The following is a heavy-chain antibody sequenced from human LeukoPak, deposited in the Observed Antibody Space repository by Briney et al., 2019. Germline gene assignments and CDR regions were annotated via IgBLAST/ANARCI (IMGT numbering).Heavy chain of an antibody. CDR2: IIPIFGTA. Sequence: SSVKVSCKASGGTFSSYAISWVRQAPGQGLEWMGGIIPIFGTANYAQKFQGRVTITADESTSTAYMELSSLRSEDTAVYYCATGDIVVVPAAIGGSHYYYYYMDVWGKGTTVTVSS. CDR3: ATGDIVVVPAAIGGSHYYYYYMDV. CDR1: GGTFSSYA. D-gene: IGHD2-2*02. J-gene: IGHJ6*03. V-gene: IGHV1-69*01.